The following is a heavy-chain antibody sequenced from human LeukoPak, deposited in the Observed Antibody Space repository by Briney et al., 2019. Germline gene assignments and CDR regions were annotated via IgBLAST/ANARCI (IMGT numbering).Heavy chain of an antibody. Sequence: GGSLRLSCAASGFAFSSFEMNWVRQAPGKGLEWVSYIDSSGDTIHYADSVKGRFTISRDNAKNPLFLQMSSLRVEDMSVYYCARGVGLANYYYYMDVWGRGTTVTISS. D-gene: IGHD2-15*01. J-gene: IGHJ6*03. CDR2: IDSSGDTI. CDR3: ARGVGLANYYYYMDV. CDR1: GFAFSSFE. V-gene: IGHV3-48*03.